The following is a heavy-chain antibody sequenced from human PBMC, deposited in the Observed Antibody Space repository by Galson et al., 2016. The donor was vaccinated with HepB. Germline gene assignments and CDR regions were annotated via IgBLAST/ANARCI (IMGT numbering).Heavy chain of an antibody. CDR1: GFTFSNAW. Sequence: SLRLSCAASGFTFSNAWMNWVRQAPGKGLEWVAYISSSGTVKDYAESVKGRFTTSRETAKNSLDLQMRDLRVEDTAIYYCARVGSGSNWFDPRGQGTRVTVPS. CDR3: ARVGSGSNWFDP. J-gene: IGHJ5*02. V-gene: IGHV3-21*05. D-gene: IGHD3-10*01. CDR2: ISSSGTVK.